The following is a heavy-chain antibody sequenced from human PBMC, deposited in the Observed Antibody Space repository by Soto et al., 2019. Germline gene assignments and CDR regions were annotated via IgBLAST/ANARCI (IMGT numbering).Heavy chain of an antibody. CDR1: GGTFSSYA. J-gene: IGHJ4*02. CDR3: ARGPKRYYDILTGYYTSFDY. V-gene: IGHV1-69*13. Sequence: SVKVSCKASGGTFSSYAISWVRQAPGQGLEWMGGIIPIFGTANYAQKFQGRVTITADESTSTAYMELSSLRSEDTAVYYCARGPKRYYDILTGYYTSFDYWGQGTLVTVSS. D-gene: IGHD3-9*01. CDR2: IIPIFGTA.